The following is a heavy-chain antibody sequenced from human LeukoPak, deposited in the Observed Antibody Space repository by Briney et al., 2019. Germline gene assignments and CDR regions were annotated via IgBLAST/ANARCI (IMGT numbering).Heavy chain of an antibody. J-gene: IGHJ3*02. CDR1: GFTFNSYG. D-gene: IGHD4-17*01. CDR2: ILFDVNHK. Sequence: GGSLRPACAASGFTFNSYGTDWVSQAPGKGLEWVAVILFDVNHKYYADSVKGPFITSRDNSKNTLFLKMNSLRAEDTATYSCARPYGDYARGALDIWGQGTLVTVSS. CDR3: ARPYGDYARGALDI. V-gene: IGHV3-33*01.